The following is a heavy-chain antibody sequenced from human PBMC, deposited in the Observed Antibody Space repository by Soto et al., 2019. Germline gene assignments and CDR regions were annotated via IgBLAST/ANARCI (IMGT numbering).Heavy chain of an antibody. V-gene: IGHV6-1*01. D-gene: IGHD4-4*01. Sequence: PSQTLSLTFAISGYSVSSNSAALNWISQSPSRGLEWLVRTYYRSKLYNDYAESVKSRITINPDTSKNQFSLHLNSVTPEDTAVYYCARDHPDFHSAFDYWGQGTLVTVSS. CDR1: GYSVSSNSAA. CDR3: ARDHPDFHSAFDY. CDR2: TYYRSKLYN. J-gene: IGHJ4*02.